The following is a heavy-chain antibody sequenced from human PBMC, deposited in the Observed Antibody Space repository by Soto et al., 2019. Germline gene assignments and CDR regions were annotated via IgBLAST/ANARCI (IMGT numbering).Heavy chain of an antibody. Sequence: QVQLVESGGGVVQPGRSLRLSCAASGFTFSSYGMHWVRQAPGKGLEWVAVISYDGSNKYYGDSVKGRFTISRDNSKKPLYMQMNCLRAADNAVYYCVKDQSLIQLWLDHEDFDIWGQGTMVTVSS. CDR2: ISYDGSNK. D-gene: IGHD5-18*01. CDR3: VKDQSLIQLWLDHEDFDI. J-gene: IGHJ3*02. CDR1: GFTFSSYG. V-gene: IGHV3-30*18.